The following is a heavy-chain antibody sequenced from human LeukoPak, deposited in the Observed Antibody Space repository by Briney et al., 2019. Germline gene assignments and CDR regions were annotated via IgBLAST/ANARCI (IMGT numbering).Heavy chain of an antibody. CDR3: ARDLRVTAINYFDY. J-gene: IGHJ4*02. CDR2: ISSSSSTI. CDR1: GFTFSSYS. D-gene: IGHD5-12*01. Sequence: GGSLRLSCAASGFTFSSYSMNWVRQAPGKGLEWVSYISSSSSTIYYADSVKGRFTISRDNAKNSLYLQMNGLRAEDTAVYYCARDLRVTAINYFDYWGQGTLVTVSS. V-gene: IGHV3-48*01.